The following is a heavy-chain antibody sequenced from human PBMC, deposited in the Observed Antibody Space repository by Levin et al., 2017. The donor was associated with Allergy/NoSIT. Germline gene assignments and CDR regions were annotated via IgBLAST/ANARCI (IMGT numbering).Heavy chain of an antibody. V-gene: IGHV1-18*01. Sequence: GESLPLSFPSSFSPFLFSFLLFFLPSPFAGLAWLGWISPNNGHTKVSHKVQGRVTMTTDASTTTAYLDIRSLTSDDTAVYYCARDLGTGWYDNAFEIWGQGTLVSVSS. D-gene: IGHD6-19*01. CDR3: ARDLGTGWYDNAFEI. CDR1: FSPFLFSF. J-gene: IGHJ3*02. CDR2: ISPNNGHT.